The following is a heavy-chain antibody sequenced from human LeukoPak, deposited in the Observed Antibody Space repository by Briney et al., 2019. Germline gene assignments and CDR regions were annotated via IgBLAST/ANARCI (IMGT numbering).Heavy chain of an antibody. CDR2: IIPIFGTA. J-gene: IGHJ5*02. CDR1: GGTFSSYA. CDR3: ARGPRYCSSTSCYDWFDP. D-gene: IGHD2-2*01. V-gene: IGHV1-69*05. Sequence: ASVKVSCKASGGTFSSYAISWVRQAPGQGLEWMGGIIPIFGTANYAQKFQGRVTITTDESTSTAYMELSSLRSEDTAVYYCARGPRYCSSTSCYDWFDPWGQGTLVTVSS.